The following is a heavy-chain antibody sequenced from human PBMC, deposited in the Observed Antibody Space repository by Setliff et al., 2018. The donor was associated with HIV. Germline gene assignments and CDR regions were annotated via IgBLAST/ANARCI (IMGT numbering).Heavy chain of an antibody. V-gene: IGHV5-51*01. J-gene: IGHJ4*02. CDR2: IYPGGSDI. Sequence: GESLKISCKVSGYSSTKYWIGWVRQMPGKGLEWMGLIYPGGSDIRYSPSFQGQCTIPADKSISTVYLLWSSLKASDTAIYYCARHEDWGPLDFWGQGTLVTVSS. CDR3: ARHEDWGPLDF. D-gene: IGHD7-27*01. CDR1: GYSSTKYW.